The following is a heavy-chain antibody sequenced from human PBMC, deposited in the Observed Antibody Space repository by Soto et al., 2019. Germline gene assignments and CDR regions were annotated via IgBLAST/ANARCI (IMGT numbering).Heavy chain of an antibody. CDR2: IYYSGST. V-gene: IGHV4-39*01. D-gene: IGHD2-2*01. J-gene: IGHJ3*02. CDR3: ARGLVVPAATPRHDAFDI. Sequence: QLQLQESGPGLVKPSETLSLTCTVSGGSISSSSYYWGWIRQPPGKGLEWIGSIYYSGSTYYNPSLKTRVTISVDTSKNQFSLKLSSVTAADTAVYYCARGLVVPAATPRHDAFDIWGQGTMVTVSS. CDR1: GGSISSSSYY.